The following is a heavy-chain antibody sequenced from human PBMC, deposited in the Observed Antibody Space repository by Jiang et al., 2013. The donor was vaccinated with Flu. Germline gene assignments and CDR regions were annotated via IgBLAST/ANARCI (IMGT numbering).Heavy chain of an antibody. CDR1: GGSFNIYY. V-gene: IGHV4-59*08. CDR2: IYYSGTT. D-gene: IGHD4-17*01. CDR3: ARHRYGDNYFRD. Sequence: PGLVKPSATLSLTCTVSGGSFNIYYWSWIRQPPGKGLEWIGYIYYSGTTNYNPSLKSRVTMSADTSKKQFSLKLRSVTAADTAVYYCARHRYGDNYFRDWGQGRLVTVSS. J-gene: IGHJ4*02.